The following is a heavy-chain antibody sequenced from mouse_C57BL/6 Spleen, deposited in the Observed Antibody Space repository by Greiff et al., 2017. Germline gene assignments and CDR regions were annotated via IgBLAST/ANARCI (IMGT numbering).Heavy chain of an antibody. CDR1: GYTFTSYD. V-gene: IGHV1-85*01. Sequence: QVQLQQSGPELVKPGASVKLSCKASGYTFTSYDINWVKQRPGQGLEWIGWIYPRDGSTKYNEKFKGKATLTVDTSSSTAYMELHSLTSEDSAVYFCAKTGTIGYWDFDVWGTGTTVTVSS. J-gene: IGHJ1*03. CDR3: AKTGTIGYWDFDV. CDR2: IYPRDGST. D-gene: IGHD4-1*01.